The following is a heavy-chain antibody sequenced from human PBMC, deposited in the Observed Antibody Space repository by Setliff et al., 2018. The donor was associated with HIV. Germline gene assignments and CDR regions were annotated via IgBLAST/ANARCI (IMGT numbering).Heavy chain of an antibody. Sequence: CAVYGGSFSGYYWSWIRQPPGKGLEWVGHIKIKTDGGTTDYAAPVKGRFTISREDSKNTLYLHMNSLKIEDTGVYYCTTTTGNSYGSFDYWGQGTLVTVSS. CDR3: TTTTGNSYGSFDY. CDR2: IKIKTDGGTT. CDR1: GGSFSGYY. J-gene: IGHJ4*02. V-gene: IGHV3-15*01. D-gene: IGHD5-18*01.